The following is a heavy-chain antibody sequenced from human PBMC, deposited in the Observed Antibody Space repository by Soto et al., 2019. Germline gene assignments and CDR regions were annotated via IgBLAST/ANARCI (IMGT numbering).Heavy chain of an antibody. CDR3: ARDRGQQSYYYYGMDV. Sequence: PGGSLRLSCAASGFTVSSNYMSWVRQAPGKGLEWVSAIYSGGSTYYADSVKGRFTISRDNSKNTLYLQMNSLRAEDTAVYYCARDRGQQSYYYYGMDVWGQGTTVTVSS. V-gene: IGHV3-53*01. CDR1: GFTVSSNY. D-gene: IGHD6-13*01. J-gene: IGHJ6*02. CDR2: IYSGGST.